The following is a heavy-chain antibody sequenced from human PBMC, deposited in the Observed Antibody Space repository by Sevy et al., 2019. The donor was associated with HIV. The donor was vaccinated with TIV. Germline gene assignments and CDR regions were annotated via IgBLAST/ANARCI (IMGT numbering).Heavy chain of an antibody. D-gene: IGHD2-8*02. CDR2: IYYSGST. CDR3: ARSSPGYCTGGVCRPTDYYYGMDV. CDR1: GGSISSYY. Sequence: SETLSLTCTVSGGSISSYYWSWIRQPPGKGLEWIGYIYYSGSTNYNPSLKSRVTISVDTSKNQFSLKLGSVTAADTAVYYCARSSPGYCTGGVCRPTDYYYGMDVWGQGTTVTVSS. J-gene: IGHJ6*02. V-gene: IGHV4-59*01.